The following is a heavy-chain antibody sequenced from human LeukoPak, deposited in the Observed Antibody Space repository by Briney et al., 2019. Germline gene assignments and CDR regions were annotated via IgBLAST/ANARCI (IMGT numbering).Heavy chain of an antibody. CDR1: GGSFSDYY. Sequence: SETLSLTCAVYGGSFSDYYWSWIRQPPGKGLEWIGSISHTGSSYYNPSLKSRVTISVDTSKNQFSLRLSSVTAADTAVYYCARVYTGSSWDYYYYMDVWGKGATVTVSS. J-gene: IGHJ6*03. CDR2: ISHTGSS. V-gene: IGHV4-34*01. D-gene: IGHD6-13*01. CDR3: ARVYTGSSWDYYYYMDV.